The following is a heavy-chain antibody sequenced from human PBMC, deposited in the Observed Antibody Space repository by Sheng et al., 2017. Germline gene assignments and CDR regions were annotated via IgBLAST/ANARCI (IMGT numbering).Heavy chain of an antibody. J-gene: IGHJ3*02. Sequence: QVQLVQSGAEVKKPGSSVKVSCKASGGTFSSYTISWVRQAPGQGLEWMGRIIPILGIANYAQKFQGRVTITADKSTSTAYMELSSLRSEDTAVYYCASRRFVYSYGHTAFDIWGQGTMVTVSS. V-gene: IGHV1-69*02. D-gene: IGHD5-18*01. CDR1: GGTFSSYT. CDR3: ASRRFVYSYGHTAFDI. CDR2: IIPILGIA.